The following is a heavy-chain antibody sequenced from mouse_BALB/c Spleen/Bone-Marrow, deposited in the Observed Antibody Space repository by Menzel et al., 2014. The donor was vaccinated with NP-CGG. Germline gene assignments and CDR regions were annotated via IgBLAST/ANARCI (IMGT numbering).Heavy chain of an antibody. CDR2: ISSGGTYT. CDR1: GFTFSNYG. V-gene: IGHV5-6*01. D-gene: IGHD2-4*01. Sequence: EVQLVESGGDLVKPGGSLKLSCAASGFTFSNYGMSWVRQIPDKRLEWVATISSGGTYTFYPDSVKGRLTISRDNTKNTLTLQMTSLKSEDTAMYYCARRRDYDYFDYWGQGTTLTVSS. CDR3: ARRRDYDYFDY. J-gene: IGHJ2*01.